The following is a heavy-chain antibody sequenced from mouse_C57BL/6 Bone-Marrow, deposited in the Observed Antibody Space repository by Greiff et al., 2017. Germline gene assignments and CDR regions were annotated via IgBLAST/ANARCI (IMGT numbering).Heavy chain of an antibody. CDR1: GFTFSDYY. CDR2: ISHGGGST. D-gene: IGHD4-1*01. CDR3: ASQANWDWDFDD. Sequence: EVMLVESGGGLVQPGGSLKFSCAASGFTFSDYYMYWVRQTPENRLEWVAYISHGGGSTYYPDTVKGRFTISIDNAKHTLYLQMSRLTSEDTAMYYCASQANWDWDFDDWGTGTTVTVSS. V-gene: IGHV5-12*01. J-gene: IGHJ1*03.